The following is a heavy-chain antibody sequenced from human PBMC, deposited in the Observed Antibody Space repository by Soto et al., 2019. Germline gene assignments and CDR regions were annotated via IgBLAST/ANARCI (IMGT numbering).Heavy chain of an antibody. J-gene: IGHJ4*02. CDR2: INAGGGNT. Sequence: ASVKVSCKASGYTFTSYYMHWVRQAPGQGLEWIGWINAGGGNTSYAQKFQERVTMTRDTSTSTAYMELSSLRSEDTAVYYCAASPDSYGSYYFDYWGQGTLVTVSS. V-gene: IGHV1-46*01. CDR1: GYTFTSYY. CDR3: AASPDSYGSYYFDY. D-gene: IGHD5-18*01.